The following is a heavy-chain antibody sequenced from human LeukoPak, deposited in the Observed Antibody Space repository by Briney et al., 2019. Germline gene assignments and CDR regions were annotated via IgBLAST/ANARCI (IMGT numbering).Heavy chain of an antibody. J-gene: IGHJ4*02. D-gene: IGHD4-23*01. V-gene: IGHV3-30*04. CDR3: ARDEGMVIDY. CDR2: ISYDGSNK. CDR1: GFTFSSYA. Sequence: PGRSLRLSCPASGFTFSSYAMHWVRQAPGKGLEWVAVISYDGSNKYYADSVKGRFTISRDNSKNTLYLQMNSLRADDTAVYYCARDEGMVIDYWGQGTLVTVSS.